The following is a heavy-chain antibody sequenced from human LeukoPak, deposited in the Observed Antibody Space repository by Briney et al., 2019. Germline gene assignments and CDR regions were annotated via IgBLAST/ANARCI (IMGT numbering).Heavy chain of an antibody. CDR2: IYHSGST. Sequence: SETLSLTCAVSGYSISSGYYWGWLRQPPGTGLEWIGSIYHSGSTYYNPSLKSRVTISVDTSKNQFSLKLSSVTAADTAVYYCARVARSENCGGDCYHGDYWGQGTLVTVSS. CDR1: GYSISSGYY. J-gene: IGHJ4*02. D-gene: IGHD2-21*02. CDR3: ARVARSENCGGDCYHGDY. V-gene: IGHV4-38-2*01.